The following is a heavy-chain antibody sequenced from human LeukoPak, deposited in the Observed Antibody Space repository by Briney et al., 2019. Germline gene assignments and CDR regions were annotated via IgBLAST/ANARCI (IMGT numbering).Heavy chain of an antibody. V-gene: IGHV3-48*03. CDR1: GFTFSSYE. J-gene: IGHJ4*02. CDR3: ARDRDGIAAAGTGDYFDY. CDR2: ISSSGSTI. Sequence: GGSLRLSCAASGFTFSSYEMNWVRQAPGKGLEWVSYISSSGSTIYYADSVKGRFTISRDNAKNSLYLQMNSLRAEDTAVYYCARDRDGIAAAGTGDYFDYWGQGTLVTVSS. D-gene: IGHD6-13*01.